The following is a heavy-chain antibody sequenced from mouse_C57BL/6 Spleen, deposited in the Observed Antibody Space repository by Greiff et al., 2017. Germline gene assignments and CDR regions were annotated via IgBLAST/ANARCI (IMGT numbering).Heavy chain of an antibody. CDR3: ARVRGCMSNFAY. J-gene: IGHJ3*01. V-gene: IGHV1-80*01. Sequence: VQLQQSGAELAKPGASVKISCKASGYAFSSYWLNWVKPRHGKGLEWIGQIYPGDGVTHYNGKFKGKATLPADTSSSTAYMQLTSLTSEDSAVCVCARVRGCMSNFAYWGQGTLVTVSA. CDR1: GYAFSSYW. D-gene: IGHD2-5*01. CDR2: IYPGDGVT.